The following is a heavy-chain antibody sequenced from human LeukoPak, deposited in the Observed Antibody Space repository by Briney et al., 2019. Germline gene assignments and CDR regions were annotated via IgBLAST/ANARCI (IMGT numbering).Heavy chain of an antibody. J-gene: IGHJ4*02. D-gene: IGHD1-26*01. CDR2: ISGSGSRT. V-gene: IGHV3-23*01. CDR1: GFTFNNYA. Sequence: QTGGSLRLSCAASGFTFNNYAISWVRQAPGKGLEWVSGISGSGSRTYYADSVKGRFTISRDNSKNTLYVQMNSLRAEDTAVYYCAKDGGTALVDYWGQGTLVTVSS. CDR3: AKDGGTALVDY.